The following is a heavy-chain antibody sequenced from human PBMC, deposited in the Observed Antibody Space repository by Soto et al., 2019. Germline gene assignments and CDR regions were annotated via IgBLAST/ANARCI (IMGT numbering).Heavy chain of an antibody. CDR1: GFTFNSYF. Sequence: GGSLRLSCTASGFTFNSYFMSWVHQAPGEGLEWISAISGGGGAKYYSDSVKGRFTISRDNSNNTLYLQMNSLRADDAAVYYCAKSLTASNFRLDVWGHGTRVTVSS. J-gene: IGHJ6*02. CDR3: AKSLTASNFRLDV. V-gene: IGHV3-23*01. D-gene: IGHD7-27*01. CDR2: ISGGGGAK.